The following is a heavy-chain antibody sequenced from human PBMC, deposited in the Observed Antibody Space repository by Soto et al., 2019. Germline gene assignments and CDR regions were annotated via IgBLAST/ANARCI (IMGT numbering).Heavy chain of an antibody. CDR1: GGTFSSYT. J-gene: IGHJ6*02. Sequence: QVQLVQSGAEVKKPGSSVKVSCKASGGTFSSYTISWVRQAPGQGLEWMGRIIPILGIANYAQKFQGRVTITADKSTSXAFXEVSSLRSEDTAVYYCARGTLRYFDWLLGGYGMDVWGQGTTVTVSS. D-gene: IGHD3-9*01. V-gene: IGHV1-69*02. CDR2: IIPILGIA. CDR3: ARGTLRYFDWLLGGYGMDV.